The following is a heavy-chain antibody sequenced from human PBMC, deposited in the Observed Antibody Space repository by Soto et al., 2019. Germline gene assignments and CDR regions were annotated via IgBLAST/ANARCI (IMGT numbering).Heavy chain of an antibody. V-gene: IGHV3-21*01. Sequence: EVQLVESGGGLVKPGGSLRLSCAASEFTLSSYSMNWVRQAPGKGLEWVSSISSSATYIYYADSVKGRFTISRDNAKNSLYLQMNSLRAEDTAVYYCATNYYASGSYSYYFDNWGQGALVTVSS. CDR1: EFTLSSYS. CDR3: ATNYYASGSYSYYFDN. D-gene: IGHD3-10*01. J-gene: IGHJ4*02. CDR2: ISSSATYI.